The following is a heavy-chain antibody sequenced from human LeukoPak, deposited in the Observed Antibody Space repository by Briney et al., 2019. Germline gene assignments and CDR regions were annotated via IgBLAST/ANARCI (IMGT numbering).Heavy chain of an antibody. CDR2: IKQDGSEK. CDR1: GFTFSSYW. J-gene: IGHJ3*02. Sequence: GGSLRLSCAASGFTFSSYWMSWVRQAPGKGPEWVANIKQDGSEKYYVDSVKGRFTISRDNAKNSLYLQMNSLRAEDTAVYYCARDLEPDAFDIWGQGTMVTVSS. CDR3: ARDLEPDAFDI. D-gene: IGHD1-1*01. V-gene: IGHV3-7*01.